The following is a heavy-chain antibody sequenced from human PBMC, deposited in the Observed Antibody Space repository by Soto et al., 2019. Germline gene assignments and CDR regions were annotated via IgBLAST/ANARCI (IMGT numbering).Heavy chain of an antibody. D-gene: IGHD3-22*01. J-gene: IGHJ4*02. CDR1: GGSISSGGYY. CDR3: AGRYYYDSSGYGY. CDR2: IYYSGST. V-gene: IGHV4-31*03. Sequence: QVQLQESGPGLVKPSQTLSLTCTVSGGSISSGGYYWSWIRQHPGKGLEWIGYIYYSGSTYYNPSLKRRVTRSVDTSKTQFSLKLSSGTAADTAVYYCAGRYYYDSSGYGYWGQGTLVTVSS.